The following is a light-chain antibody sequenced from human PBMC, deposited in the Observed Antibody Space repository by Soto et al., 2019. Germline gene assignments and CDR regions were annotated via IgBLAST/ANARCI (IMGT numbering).Light chain of an antibody. CDR3: QSYDSSLSGRV. J-gene: IGLJ3*02. Sequence: QSGLTQPPSVSGAPGQRVTISCTGSSSNNGAGFDVHWYQQLPGTAPKLLIYNNNNRPSGVPDRISGSKSGTSASLAITGLQAEDEADYYCQSYDSSLSGRVFGGGTKLTVL. V-gene: IGLV1-40*01. CDR2: NNN. CDR1: SSNNGAGFD.